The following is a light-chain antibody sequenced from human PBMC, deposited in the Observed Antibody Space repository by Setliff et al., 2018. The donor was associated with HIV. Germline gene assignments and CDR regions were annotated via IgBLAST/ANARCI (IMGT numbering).Light chain of an antibody. CDR3: CSYAGSGTLYV. J-gene: IGLJ1*01. Sequence: QSALTQPRSVSGSPGQSVTISCTGTSSDFGAYDYVSWYQQHPGKAPKLIIFDVTERPSGVPDRFSGSKSGNTASLTISGLQSADEADYYCCSYAGSGTLYVFGTGTKVTVL. CDR2: DVT. V-gene: IGLV2-11*01. CDR1: SSDFGAYDY.